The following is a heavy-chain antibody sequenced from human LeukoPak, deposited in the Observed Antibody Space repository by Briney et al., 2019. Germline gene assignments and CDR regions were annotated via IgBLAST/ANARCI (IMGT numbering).Heavy chain of an antibody. CDR1: GFTFSSYS. CDR2: VNHSGRT. Sequence: PGGSLRLSCAASGFTFSSYSMNWVRQAPGKGLEWIGEVNHSGRTDYNPSLKSRVTISVDTSKNQFSLKVNSVTAADTAVYYCARGRWHPSVRVDHWGQGTLVTVSS. V-gene: IGHV4-34*01. J-gene: IGHJ4*02. D-gene: IGHD6-13*01. CDR3: ARGRWHPSVRVDH.